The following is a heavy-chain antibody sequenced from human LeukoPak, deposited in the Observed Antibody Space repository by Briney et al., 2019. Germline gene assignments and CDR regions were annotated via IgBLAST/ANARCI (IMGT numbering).Heavy chain of an antibody. CDR1: GGSISSGSYY. Sequence: PSQTLSLTCTVSGGSISSGSYYWSWIRQPAGKGLEWIGRIYTSGSTNYNPSLKSRVTISVDTSKNQFSLKLSSVTAADTAVYYCARSTTVTTTVFDLWGRGTLVTVSS. CDR3: ARSTTVTTTVFDL. CDR2: IYTSGST. J-gene: IGHJ2*01. D-gene: IGHD4-11*01. V-gene: IGHV4-61*02.